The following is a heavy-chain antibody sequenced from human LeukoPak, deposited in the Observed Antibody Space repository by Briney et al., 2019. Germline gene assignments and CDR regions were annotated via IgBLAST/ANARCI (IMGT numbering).Heavy chain of an antibody. Sequence: KASETLSLTCTVSGVSIRSFYWSWIRQPPGRGLEWVGYVYYSGTSNYNPSLKSRGSISVDTSKNQISLTLRSVTAADTAAYYCARDYIETGSCTSGVCYTGGFDPWGQGTLVTVSS. V-gene: IGHV4-59*12. D-gene: IGHD2-8*01. CDR3: ARDYIETGSCTSGVCYTGGFDP. J-gene: IGHJ5*02. CDR2: VYYSGTS. CDR1: GVSIRSFY.